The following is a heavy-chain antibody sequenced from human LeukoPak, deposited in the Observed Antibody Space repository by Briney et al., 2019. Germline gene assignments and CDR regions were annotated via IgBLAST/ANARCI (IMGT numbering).Heavy chain of an antibody. CDR2: IGHDGTST. V-gene: IGHV3-30-3*01. CDR1: GFTFTTYP. CDR3: AKDRVDGSGSYHFDY. D-gene: IGHD3-10*01. J-gene: IGHJ4*02. Sequence: PGRSLRLSCAASGFTFTTYPMHWVRQAPDKGLDWVAVIGHDGTSTSYADSVKGRFTISRDNSKNTLYLQMNSLRAEDTAVYYCAKDRVDGSGSYHFDYWGQGTLVTVSS.